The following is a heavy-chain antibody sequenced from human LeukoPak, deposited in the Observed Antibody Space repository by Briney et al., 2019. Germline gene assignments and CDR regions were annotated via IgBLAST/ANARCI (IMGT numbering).Heavy chain of an antibody. D-gene: IGHD5-18*01. CDR3: TNLGYTD. CDR2: IKDDGSGK. CDR1: GFTFSSSW. Sequence: PGGSLRLSCAASGFTFSSSWMTWARQAPGKGLKWVASIKDDGSGKYYVDSVKGRFTISRDNAKNSLYLQMNSLGVEDTAVYYCTNLGYTDWGQGTLVTVSS. J-gene: IGHJ4*02. V-gene: IGHV3-7*01.